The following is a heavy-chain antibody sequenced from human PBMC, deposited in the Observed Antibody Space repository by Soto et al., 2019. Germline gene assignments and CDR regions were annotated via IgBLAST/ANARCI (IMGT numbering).Heavy chain of an antibody. D-gene: IGHD6-19*01. CDR2: INAGNGNT. CDR3: ARAVAVAADFDY. V-gene: IGHV1-3*05. Sequence: QVQLVQSGAEEKKPGASVKVSCKASGYTFTGYAMHWVRQAPGQRLEWMGWINAGNGNTKYSQKFQGRVTITRDTPASTAYMELRSLRFEATAVYSCARAVAVAADFDYWGQGTLVTVSS. J-gene: IGHJ4*02. CDR1: GYTFTGYA.